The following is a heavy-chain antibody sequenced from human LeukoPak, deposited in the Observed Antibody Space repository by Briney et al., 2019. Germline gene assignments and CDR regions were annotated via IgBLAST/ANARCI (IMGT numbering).Heavy chain of an antibody. Sequence: PGGSLRLSCAASGFTFSSYSMNWVRQAPGKGLEWVSSISSSSSYIYYADSMKGRFTISRDNAKNSLYLQMNSLRAEDTAVYYCARAVEDCSSTSCFYFDYWGQGTLVTVSS. V-gene: IGHV3-21*01. J-gene: IGHJ4*02. CDR3: ARAVEDCSSTSCFYFDY. D-gene: IGHD2-2*01. CDR1: GFTFSSYS. CDR2: ISSSSSYI.